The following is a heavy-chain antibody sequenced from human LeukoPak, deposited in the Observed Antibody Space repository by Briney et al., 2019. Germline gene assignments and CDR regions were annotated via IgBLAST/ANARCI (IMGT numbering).Heavy chain of an antibody. D-gene: IGHD3-3*01. V-gene: IGHV3-23*01. CDR1: QFTFSSYA. J-gene: IGHJ2*01. CDR2: ISGSGVPT. CDR3: AKDRVEAGALGSFDL. Sequence: GGSLRLSCVASQFTFSSYAMSWVRQAPGKGLVWVSSISGSGVPTYYADSVKGRFTVSRDNSKSTLYLQMSSLRAEDTAVYYCAKDRVEAGALGSFDLWGRGTLVTVSS.